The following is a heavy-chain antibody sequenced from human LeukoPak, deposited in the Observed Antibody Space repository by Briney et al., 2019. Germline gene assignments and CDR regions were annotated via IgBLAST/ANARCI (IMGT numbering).Heavy chain of an antibody. CDR2: ISSSSSYI. J-gene: IGHJ1*01. V-gene: IGHV3-21*01. Sequence: PGGSLRLSCAASGFTFSSYSMNWVRQAPGKGLEWVSSISSSSSYIYYADSVKGRFTISRDNAENSLYLQMNSLRAEDTAVYYCARGGYYDSSGYGPRYFQHWGQGTLVTVSS. CDR1: GFTFSSYS. CDR3: ARGGYYDSSGYGPRYFQH. D-gene: IGHD3-22*01.